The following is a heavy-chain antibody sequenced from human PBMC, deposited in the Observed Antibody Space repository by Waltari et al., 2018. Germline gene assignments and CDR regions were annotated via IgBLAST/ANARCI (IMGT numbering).Heavy chain of an antibody. CDR2: IKQDGREN. V-gene: IGHV3-7*01. Sequence: EVQLVESGGGLVQPGGSLRLSCAASGFTFSSYGMSWVRQAAGEGVEWVANIKQDGRENYYVESVQGRFTIPRDSAKAALYLQMNSLSAEDPAVYYCARIAIYGDCDCWGQGTLVTVSS. CDR1: GFTFSSYG. CDR3: ARIAIYGDCDC. J-gene: IGHJ4*02. D-gene: IGHD4-17*01.